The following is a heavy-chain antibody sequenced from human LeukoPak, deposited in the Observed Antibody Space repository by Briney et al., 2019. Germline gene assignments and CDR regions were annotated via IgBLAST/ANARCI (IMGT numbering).Heavy chain of an antibody. V-gene: IGHV3-23*01. Sequence: GGSLRLSCAASGFTFSSYAMSWVRQAPGKGLEWVSAISGSGGSTYYADSVKGRFTISRDNSKNTLYLQMNSLRAEDTAVYYRAKDARPMIVVVITPPFDYWGQGTLVTVSS. J-gene: IGHJ4*02. CDR2: ISGSGGST. D-gene: IGHD3-22*01. CDR3: AKDARPMIVVVITPPFDY. CDR1: GFTFSSYA.